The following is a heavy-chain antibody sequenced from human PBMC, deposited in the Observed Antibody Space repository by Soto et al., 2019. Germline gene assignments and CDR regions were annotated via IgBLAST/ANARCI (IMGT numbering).Heavy chain of an antibody. CDR1: GCSISSYY. CDR3: ARDMVRQLVRGGGNYYSGMDV. D-gene: IGHD6-6*01. Sequence: SETLSLTCTVSGCSISSYYWSWIRQPPGKGLEWIGYIYYSGSTNYNPSLKSRVTISVDTSKNQFSLKLSSVTAADTAVYYCARDMVRQLVRGGGNYYSGMDVWGQGTTVTVS. CDR2: IYYSGST. V-gene: IGHV4-59*01. J-gene: IGHJ6*02.